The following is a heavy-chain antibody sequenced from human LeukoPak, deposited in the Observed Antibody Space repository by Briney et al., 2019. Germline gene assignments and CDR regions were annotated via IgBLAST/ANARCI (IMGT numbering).Heavy chain of an antibody. D-gene: IGHD2-21*01. Sequence: SETLSLTCTVSGGSISSSSSYHWGWVRQPPGRGLEWIGSFSYSGRTYYNPSLKSRLTISLDTSKNLFSLRLNSVTAADSAVYSCAREFPLGYCGGEICSPVYFDYCGQGTLVTVSP. CDR1: GGSISSSSSYH. CDR3: AREFPLGYCGGEICSPVYFDY. J-gene: IGHJ4*02. V-gene: IGHV4-39*07. CDR2: FSYSGRT.